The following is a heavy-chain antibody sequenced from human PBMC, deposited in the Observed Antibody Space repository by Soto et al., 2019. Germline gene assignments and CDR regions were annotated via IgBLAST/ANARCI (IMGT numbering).Heavy chain of an antibody. CDR3: ARGYYDSSGYYYYYGMDV. V-gene: IGHV4-30-2*01. CDR2: IYHSGST. D-gene: IGHD3-22*01. CDR1: GGSISSGGYS. Sequence: SETLSLTCAVSGGSISSGGYSWSWIRQPPGKGLEWIGYIYHSGSTYYNPSLKSRVTISVDRSKNQFSLKLSSVTAADTAVYYCARGYYDSSGYYYYYGMDVWGQGTTVTVSS. J-gene: IGHJ6*02.